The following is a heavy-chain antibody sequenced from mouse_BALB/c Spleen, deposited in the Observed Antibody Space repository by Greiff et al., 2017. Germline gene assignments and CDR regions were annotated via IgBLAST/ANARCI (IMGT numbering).Heavy chain of an antibody. Sequence: DVQLQESGGGLVKPGGSLKLSCAASGFTFSSYAMSWVRQSPEKRLEWVAEISSGGSYTYYPDTVTGRFTISRDNAKNTLYLEMSSLRSEDTAMYYCARVDNYGNYGDYYAMDYWGQGTSVTVSS. CDR1: GFTFSSYA. D-gene: IGHD2-1*01. V-gene: IGHV5-9-4*01. CDR2: ISSGGSYT. J-gene: IGHJ4*01. CDR3: ARVDNYGNYGDYYAMDY.